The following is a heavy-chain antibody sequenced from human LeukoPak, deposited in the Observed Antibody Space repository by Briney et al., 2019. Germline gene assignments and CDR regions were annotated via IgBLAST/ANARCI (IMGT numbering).Heavy chain of an antibody. J-gene: IGHJ4*02. CDR3: VKDRIWFGGAFDY. D-gene: IGHD3-10*01. CDR2: ISGSGGST. Sequence: PWGSLRLSGAASGFTSSSYAMSWVRQGPGKGLECVSAISGSGGSTYYADSVKGRFTISRGNSKNTLYLQMNSLRAEDTAVYYCVKDRIWFGGAFDYWGQGTLVTVSS. CDR1: GFTSSSYA. V-gene: IGHV3-23*01.